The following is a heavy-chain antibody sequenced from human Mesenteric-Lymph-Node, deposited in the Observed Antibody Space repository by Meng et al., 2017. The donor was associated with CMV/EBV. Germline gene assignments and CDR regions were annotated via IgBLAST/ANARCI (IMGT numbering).Heavy chain of an antibody. CDR3: ARQDCSGGSCYRYYYYYGMDV. D-gene: IGHD2-15*01. CDR2: IIPIFGTA. CDR1: GGTFSSYA. V-gene: IGHV1-69*05. Sequence: SVKVSCKASGGTFSSYAISWVRQAPGQGLEWMGGIIPIFGTANYAQKFQGRVTITTDESTSTAYMELSSLRSEDTAVYYCARQDCSGGSCYRYYYYYGMDVWGQGTTVTVSS. J-gene: IGHJ6*02.